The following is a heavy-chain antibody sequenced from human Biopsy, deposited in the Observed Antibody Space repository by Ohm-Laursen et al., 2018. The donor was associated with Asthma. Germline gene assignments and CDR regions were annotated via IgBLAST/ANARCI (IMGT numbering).Heavy chain of an antibody. CDR1: GFTFGDYC. CDR3: ARTFHFWSPYHAEHYQL. V-gene: IGHV3-7*01. J-gene: IGHJ1*01. Sequence: GSPRLSCTASGFTFGDYCMSWVRQVPGKGLEWVANIKHDGSEKNHVDSLKGRFTISRDNAKNSLYLQMNSLRAEDTAVYYCARTFHFWSPYHAEHYQLWGQGTLVTVSS. D-gene: IGHD3-3*02. CDR2: IKHDGSEK.